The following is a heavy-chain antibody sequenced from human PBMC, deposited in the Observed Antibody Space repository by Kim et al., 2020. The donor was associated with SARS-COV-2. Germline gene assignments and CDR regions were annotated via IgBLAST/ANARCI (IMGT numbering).Heavy chain of an antibody. J-gene: IGHJ4*02. D-gene: IGHD5-12*01. CDR1: GFAFSGHA. Sequence: GGSLRLSCAASGFAFSGHAIIWVRQAPGKGLEWVSAINGNGADTYYADSVTGRFTISSDNAKNTAYLQLNSLRADDTAIYYCAKDPRGYGGSPFDFWGQGTQVTVA. V-gene: IGHV3-23*01. CDR3: AKDPRGYGGSPFDF. CDR2: INGNGADT.